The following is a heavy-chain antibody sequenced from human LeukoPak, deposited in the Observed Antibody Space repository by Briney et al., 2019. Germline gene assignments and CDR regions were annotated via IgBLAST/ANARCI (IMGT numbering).Heavy chain of an antibody. Sequence: ASVKVSCKASGYTFTSYDINWVRQATGQGLEWRGWMNPNSGNTGYAQKFQGRVTMTRNTSISTAYMELSSLRSEDTAVYYCARGFSSRKSIAARPYYFDYWGQGTLVTVSS. CDR3: ARGFSSRKSIAARPYYFDY. V-gene: IGHV1-8*01. J-gene: IGHJ4*02. CDR1: GYTFTSYD. CDR2: MNPNSGNT. D-gene: IGHD6-6*01.